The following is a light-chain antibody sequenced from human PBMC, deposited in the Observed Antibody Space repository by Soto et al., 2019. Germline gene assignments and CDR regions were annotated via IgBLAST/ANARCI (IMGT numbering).Light chain of an antibody. J-gene: IGKJ1*01. CDR3: QQFNTSPWT. CDR1: QSVSIW. Sequence: DIQMTQSPSTLSAFEGDRVTISCRASQSVSIWLAWYQQKPGRAPKLLIYKSSILESGVPSRFSGSGSGTEFTLTISSLQPDDFATYYCQQFNTSPWTLGQGTKVDIK. V-gene: IGKV1-5*03. CDR2: KSS.